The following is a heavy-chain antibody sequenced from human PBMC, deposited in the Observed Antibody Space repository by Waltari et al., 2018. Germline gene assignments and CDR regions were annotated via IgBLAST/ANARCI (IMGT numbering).Heavy chain of an antibody. D-gene: IGHD3-22*01. Sequence: QVQLVQSGAEVKKPGASVNVSCKASGYIFTNYYVHWVRPAPGQGLEWMGWISAYNGNTNYAQKLQGRVTMTTDTSTSTAYMELRSLRSDDTAVYYCARGRAIYYYDSSGYSALGYWGQGTLVTVSS. CDR2: ISAYNGNT. CDR3: ARGRAIYYYDSSGYSALGY. J-gene: IGHJ4*02. V-gene: IGHV1-18*04. CDR1: GYIFTNYY.